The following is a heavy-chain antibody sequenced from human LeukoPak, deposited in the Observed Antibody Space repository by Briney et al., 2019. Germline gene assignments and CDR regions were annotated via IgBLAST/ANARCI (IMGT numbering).Heavy chain of an antibody. J-gene: IGHJ4*02. CDR2: IYYNGRSGTT. D-gene: IGHD5-18*01. CDR3: ARRVDIAKIYC. V-gene: IGHV4-59*02. Sequence: PSDTLTLICNVSGATVTTHYWSWIRQPPGGGLEWLGFIYYNGRSGTTNYNPSLKSRVTISLDTSKNHFSLRLTSVIGADTAVYFCARRVDIAKIYCWDQGTVVTVSS. CDR1: GATVTTHY.